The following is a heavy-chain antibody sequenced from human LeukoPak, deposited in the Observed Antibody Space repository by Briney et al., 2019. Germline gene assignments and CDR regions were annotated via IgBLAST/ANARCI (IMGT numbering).Heavy chain of an antibody. CDR2: ISYDGSNK. D-gene: IGHD4-23*01. J-gene: IGHJ4*02. V-gene: IGHV3-30*04. CDR3: ANIGEGGNSNLDY. Sequence: GGSLRLSCAASEFTFSNYAMHWVRQAPGKGLEWVAVISYDGSNKFYADSVKGRFTISRDNSKNTLYLQMNSLRAGDTAVYYCANIGEGGNSNLDYWGQGTLVTVSS. CDR1: EFTFSNYA.